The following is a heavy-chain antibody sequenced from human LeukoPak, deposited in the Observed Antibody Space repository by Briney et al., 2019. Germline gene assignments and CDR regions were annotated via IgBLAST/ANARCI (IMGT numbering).Heavy chain of an antibody. V-gene: IGHV3-30*18. Sequence: PGGSLRLSCAASGFTFSSYEMNWVRQAPGKGLEWVAVISYDGSNKYYADSVKGRFTISRDNSKNTLYLQMNSLRAEDTAVYYCAKAVGIAVAGSDYWGQGTLVTVSP. CDR3: AKAVGIAVAGSDY. CDR2: ISYDGSNK. CDR1: GFTFSSYE. J-gene: IGHJ4*02. D-gene: IGHD6-19*01.